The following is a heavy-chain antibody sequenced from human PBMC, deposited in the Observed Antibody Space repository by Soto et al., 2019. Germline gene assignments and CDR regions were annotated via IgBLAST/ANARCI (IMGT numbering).Heavy chain of an antibody. V-gene: IGHV3-21*01. J-gene: IGHJ4*02. CDR2: ISSSSSYI. CDR1: GFTFSSYS. CDR3: ARDWYSSSWYPGY. D-gene: IGHD6-13*01. Sequence: PGGSLRLSCAASGFTFSSYSMNWVRQAPGKGLEWVSSISSSSSYIYYADSVKGRFTISRDNAKNSLYLQMNSLRAEDTAVYYCARDWYSSSWYPGYWGQGTLVTVSS.